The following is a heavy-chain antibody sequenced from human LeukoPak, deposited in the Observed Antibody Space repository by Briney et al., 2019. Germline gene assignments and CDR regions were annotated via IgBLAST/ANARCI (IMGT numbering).Heavy chain of an antibody. CDR3: ARDAQPYYYDSSGYIFDY. CDR2: IYYSGST. CDR1: GGSISSSSYY. V-gene: IGHV4-39*07. J-gene: IGHJ4*02. Sequence: SETLSLTCTVSGGSISSSSYYWGWIRQPPGKGLEWIGSIYYSGSTYYNPSLKSRVTISVDTSMNQFSLKLSSVTAADTAVYYCARDAQPYYYDSSGYIFDYWGQGTLVTVSS. D-gene: IGHD3-22*01.